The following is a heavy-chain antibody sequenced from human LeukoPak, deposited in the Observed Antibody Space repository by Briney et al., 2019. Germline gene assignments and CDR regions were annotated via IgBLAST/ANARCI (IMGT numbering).Heavy chain of an antibody. CDR2: IYYSGST. Sequence: SETLSLTCAVSGGYISADYWIWIRQPPGTGLEWIGYIYYSGSTNYNPSLKSRVTISVDTSKNQFSLKLSSVTAADTAVYYCARIGHEDYYFDYWGQGTLVTVSS. J-gene: IGHJ4*02. CDR1: GGYISADY. V-gene: IGHV4-59*01. CDR3: ARIGHEDYYFDY.